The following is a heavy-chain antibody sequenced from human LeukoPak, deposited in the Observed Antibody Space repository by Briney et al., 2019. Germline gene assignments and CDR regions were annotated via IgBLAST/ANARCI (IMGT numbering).Heavy chain of an antibody. CDR2: IWYDGSNK. V-gene: IGHV3-33*01. D-gene: IGHD3-22*01. Sequence: PGGSLRLSCAASGFTFSSYGMHWVRQAPGKGLEWAAVIWYDGSNKYYADSVKGRFTISRDNSKNTLYLQMNSLRAEDTAVYYCARGGDYYYDSSGYSDIWGQGTLVTVSS. CDR1: GFTFSSYG. J-gene: IGHJ4*02. CDR3: ARGGDYYYDSSGYSDI.